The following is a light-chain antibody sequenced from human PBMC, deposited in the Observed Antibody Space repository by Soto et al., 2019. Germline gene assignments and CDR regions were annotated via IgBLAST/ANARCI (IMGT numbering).Light chain of an antibody. J-gene: IGKJ1*01. CDR2: GAS. CDR1: QSVSSSY. Sequence: EIVLTQSPATLSLSPGERATLSCRASQSVSSSYSDWHQQTPGQAPRLLIYGASSTATCIPARFRGSVSGSDFTLNISRLEPVDFAGYYCQHDGSSPGEATFGKGTKVEIK. V-gene: IGKV3-20*01. CDR3: QHDGSSPGEAT.